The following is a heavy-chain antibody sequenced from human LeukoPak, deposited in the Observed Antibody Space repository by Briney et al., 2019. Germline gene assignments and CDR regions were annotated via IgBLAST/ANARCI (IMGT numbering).Heavy chain of an antibody. D-gene: IGHD3-16*01. CDR1: GFTFSSYG. J-gene: IGHJ6*03. Sequence: PGGSLRLSCAASGFTFSSYGMHWVRQAPGKGLEWVAFIRYDGSNKYYADSVKGRFTISRDNSKNTLYLQMNSLRAEDTAVYYCARDWGEGGATHYYYYMDVWGKGTTVTVSS. V-gene: IGHV3-30*02. CDR3: ARDWGEGGATHYYYYMDV. CDR2: IRYDGSNK.